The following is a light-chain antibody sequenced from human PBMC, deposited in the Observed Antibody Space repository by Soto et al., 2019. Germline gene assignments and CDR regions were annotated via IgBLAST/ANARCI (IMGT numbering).Light chain of an antibody. Sequence: EIVLTQSPGTLSLSPGERATLSCTASQSVAGNFLAWYQQRPGQAPRLLIYGASSRATGIPDRFSGSGSGTDFTLTISRLEPEDFAVYYCQQYGSSPGTFGQGTKVEIK. CDR1: QSVAGNF. CDR3: QQYGSSPGT. V-gene: IGKV3-20*01. J-gene: IGKJ1*01. CDR2: GAS.